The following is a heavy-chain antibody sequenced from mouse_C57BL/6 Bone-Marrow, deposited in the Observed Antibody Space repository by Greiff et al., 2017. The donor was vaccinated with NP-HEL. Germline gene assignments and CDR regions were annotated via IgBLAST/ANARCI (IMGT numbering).Heavy chain of an antibody. J-gene: IGHJ2*01. V-gene: IGHV1-4*01. Sequence: QVQLQQSGAELARPGASVKMSCKASGYTFTSYTMHWVKQRPGQGLEWIGYINPSSGYTKYNQKFKDKATLTADKSACTAYMQLSSLTSEVSAVYYCASSIGSFGYWGQGTTLTVSS. D-gene: IGHD1-1*01. CDR1: GYTFTSYT. CDR2: INPSSGYT. CDR3: ASSIGSFGY.